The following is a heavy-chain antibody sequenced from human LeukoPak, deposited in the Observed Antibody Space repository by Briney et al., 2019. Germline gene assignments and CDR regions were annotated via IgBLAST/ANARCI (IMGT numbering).Heavy chain of an antibody. Sequence: GASVKVSWKASGYTFTSYGISWVRQAPGQGLEWMGWISAYNGNTNYAQKLQGRVTITTDTSTSTAYMELRSLRSDDTAVYYCARGGMDCSGGSCDAFGIWGQGTMVTVSS. CDR3: ARGGMDCSGGSCDAFGI. J-gene: IGHJ3*02. V-gene: IGHV1-18*01. D-gene: IGHD2-15*01. CDR2: ISAYNGNT. CDR1: GYTFTSYG.